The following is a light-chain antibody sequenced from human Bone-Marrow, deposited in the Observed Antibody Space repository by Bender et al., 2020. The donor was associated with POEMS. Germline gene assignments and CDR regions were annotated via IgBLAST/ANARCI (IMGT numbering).Light chain of an antibody. CDR3: CSYAGSSIYV. CDR1: SSDVGGYNY. V-gene: IGLV2-23*01. J-gene: IGLJ1*01. Sequence: QSALTQPPSASGSPGQSVTISCTGTSSDVGGYNYVSWYQQHPGKAPKLMIYEDNKRPSGVSNRFSASKSGNTASLTISGLQAEDEADYHCCSYAGSSIYVFGTGTKVTVL. CDR2: EDN.